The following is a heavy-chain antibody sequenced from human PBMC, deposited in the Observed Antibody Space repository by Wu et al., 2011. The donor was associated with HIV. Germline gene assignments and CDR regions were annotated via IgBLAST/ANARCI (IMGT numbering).Heavy chain of an antibody. Sequence: QVQLVQSGAEVKKPGSSVKVSCRASGSTFSTNAISWVRQAPGQGLEWMGRIIAIFGTANYAQKFQGRVTITADKSTTTTYMELNNLRSEDTAVYYCARGSGYHFNYNYLVVWGKGTTVTVSS. D-gene: IGHD3-22*01. CDR1: GSTFSTNA. J-gene: IGHJ6*03. CDR3: ARGSGYHFNYNYLVV. V-gene: IGHV1-69*14. CDR2: IIAIFGTA.